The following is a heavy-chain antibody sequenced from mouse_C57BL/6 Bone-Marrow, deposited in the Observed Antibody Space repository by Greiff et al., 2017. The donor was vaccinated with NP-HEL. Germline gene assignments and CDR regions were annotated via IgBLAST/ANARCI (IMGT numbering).Heavy chain of an antibody. V-gene: IGHV3-6*01. J-gene: IGHJ2*01. CDR2: ISYDGSN. CDR1: GYSITSGYY. Sequence: DVQLQESGPGLVKPSQSLSLTCSVTGYSITSGYYWNWIRQFPGNKLEWMGYISYDGSNNYNPSLKNRISITRDTSKNQFFLKLNSVTTEDTATYYCAGLYYYGSSYYFDYWGQGTTLTVSS. D-gene: IGHD1-1*01. CDR3: AGLYYYGSSYYFDY.